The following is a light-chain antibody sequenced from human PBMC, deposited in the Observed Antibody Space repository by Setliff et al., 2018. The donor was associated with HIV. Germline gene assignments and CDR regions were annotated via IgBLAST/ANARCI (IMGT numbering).Light chain of an antibody. Sequence: SALTQPPSASGSPGQSVTISCTGTSSDVGVYNYVSWYQQHPGKVPKLIIFEVTKRPSGVPDRFSAAKSGNSASLTVSGLQAEDEADYYCSSYTNSNTLIFGGGTKVTV. J-gene: IGLJ2*01. V-gene: IGLV2-8*01. CDR2: EVT. CDR1: SSDVGVYNY. CDR3: SSYTNSNTLI.